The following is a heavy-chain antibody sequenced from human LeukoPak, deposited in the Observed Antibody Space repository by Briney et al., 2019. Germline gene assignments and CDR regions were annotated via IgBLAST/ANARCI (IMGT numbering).Heavy chain of an antibody. J-gene: IGHJ4*02. CDR3: TRQVRDGYNYGIDY. V-gene: IGHV3-73*01. D-gene: IGHD5-24*01. Sequence: GGSLRLSCAASGLTFNGHGMHWVRQASGKGLEWVGRIRSKANSYATAYAASVKGRFTISRDDSKNTAYLQMNSLKTEDTAVYYCTRQVRDGYNYGIDYWGQGTLVTVSS. CDR2: IRSKANSYAT. CDR1: GLTFNGHG.